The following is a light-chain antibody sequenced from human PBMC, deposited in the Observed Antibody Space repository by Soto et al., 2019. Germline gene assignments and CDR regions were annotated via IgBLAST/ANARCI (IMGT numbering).Light chain of an antibody. CDR2: EVS. J-gene: IGLJ1*01. Sequence: QSVLTQPPSASGSPGQSGTISCTGTSSDVGAYNYVSWYQQHPGKAPKLMIYEVSKRPSGVPDRFSGSKSGNTASLTVSGLQAEDEADYYCSSYAGSNNFFYVLGTGTKVTVL. CDR3: SSYAGSNNFFYV. V-gene: IGLV2-8*01. CDR1: SSDVGAYNY.